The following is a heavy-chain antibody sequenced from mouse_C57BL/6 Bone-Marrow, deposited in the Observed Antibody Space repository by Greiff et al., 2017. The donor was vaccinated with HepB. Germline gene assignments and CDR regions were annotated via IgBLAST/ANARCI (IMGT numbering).Heavy chain of an antibody. J-gene: IGHJ2*01. Sequence: EVKLMESGPGLVKPSQSLSLTCSVTGYSITSGYYWNWIRQFPGNKLEWMGYISYDGSNNYNPSLKNRISITRDTSKNKFFLKLNSVTTEDTATYYCARAPYYGYDEDYFDYWGQGTTLTVSS. V-gene: IGHV3-6*01. CDR1: GYSITSGYY. CDR3: ARAPYYGYDEDYFDY. CDR2: ISYDGSN. D-gene: IGHD2-9*01.